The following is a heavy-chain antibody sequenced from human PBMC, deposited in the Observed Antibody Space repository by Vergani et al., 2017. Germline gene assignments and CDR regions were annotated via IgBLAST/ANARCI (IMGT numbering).Heavy chain of an antibody. CDR1: GFTFSSYA. CDR2: ISGSGGST. Sequence: EVQLLESGGGLVQPGGSLRLSCAASGFTFSSYAMSWVRQAPGKGLEWVSGISGSGGSTYYAESVKGRFTISRDNSKTTLYLQMNSLRAEDTAVYYCAKDDAAAGTRDPWGQGTLVTVSS. CDR3: AKDDAAAGTRDP. V-gene: IGHV3-23*01. D-gene: IGHD6-13*01. J-gene: IGHJ5*02.